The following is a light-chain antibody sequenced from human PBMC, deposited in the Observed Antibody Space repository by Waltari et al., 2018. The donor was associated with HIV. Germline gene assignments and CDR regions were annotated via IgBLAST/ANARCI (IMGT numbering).Light chain of an antibody. V-gene: IGKV2-29*03. J-gene: IGKJ1*01. Sequence: DIVVTKTQPSLSVTPGQQPSISCQSSQSLLHSDGKTYIGWYLHKPGQSPQLLIYEVSSRCSVVADRFSGGGSRTYITMNISRVEADYVGVYYCVQSINFWTFGQGTRVEIK. CDR3: VQSINFWT. CDR1: QSLLHSDGKTY. CDR2: EVS.